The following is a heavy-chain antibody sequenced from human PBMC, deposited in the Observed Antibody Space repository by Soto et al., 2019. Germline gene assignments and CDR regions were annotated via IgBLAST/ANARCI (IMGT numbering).Heavy chain of an antibody. CDR1: GGSISSSNW. V-gene: IGHV4-4*02. D-gene: IGHD2-15*01. J-gene: IGHJ4*02. Sequence: SETLSLTCAVSGGSISSSNWWSWVRQPPGKGLEWIGEIYHSGSTNYNPSLKSRVTISVDKSKNQFSLKLSSVTAADTAVYYCARTNYVSGGSRYPPPYFDYWGRGTLVTVSS. CDR3: ARTNYVSGGSRYPPPYFDY. CDR2: IYHSGST.